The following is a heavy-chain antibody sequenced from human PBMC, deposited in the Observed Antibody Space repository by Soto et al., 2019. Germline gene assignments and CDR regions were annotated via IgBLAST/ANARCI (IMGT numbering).Heavy chain of an antibody. V-gene: IGHV4-31*03. CDR1: GGSISSGGSY. D-gene: IGHD3-9*01. Sequence: PSETLSLTGTVSGGSISSGGSYWSWIRQHPGKSPEWIGYIYYSGSTYYNPSLKSRVTISVDTSKNQFSLKLSSVTAADTAVYYCARGVATPSSVLRYFDWQNFDYWGQGTLVTVSS. CDR3: ARGVATPSSVLRYFDWQNFDY. CDR2: IYYSGST. J-gene: IGHJ4*02.